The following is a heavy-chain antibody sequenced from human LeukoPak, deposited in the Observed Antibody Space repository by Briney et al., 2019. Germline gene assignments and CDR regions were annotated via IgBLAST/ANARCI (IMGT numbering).Heavy chain of an antibody. D-gene: IGHD3-22*01. J-gene: IGHJ1*01. CDR1: GFTFRSYA. V-gene: IGHV3-7*01. Sequence: GGSLRLSCEASGFTFRSYAMTWVRQAPGKGLQWVANIKTDGSEKYYVDSVKGRFTISRDNAKNSLYLQMNSLRAEDTAVYYCATYSSLNRREFQYWGQGTLLTVSS. CDR2: IKTDGSEK. CDR3: ATYSSLNRREFQY.